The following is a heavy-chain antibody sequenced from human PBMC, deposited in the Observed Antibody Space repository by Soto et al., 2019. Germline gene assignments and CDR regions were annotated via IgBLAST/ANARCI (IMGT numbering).Heavy chain of an antibody. J-gene: IGHJ4*02. CDR1: GYTFTGYY. D-gene: IGHD1-1*01. Sequence: GSVKVSCKASGYTFTGYYMHWVRQAPGQGLEWMGWINPNSGGTNYAQKFQGRVTMTRDTSISTAYMELSRLRSDDTAVYYCAGLQERRQAFDYWGQGTXVTFSS. CDR2: INPNSGGT. V-gene: IGHV1-2*02. CDR3: AGLQERRQAFDY.